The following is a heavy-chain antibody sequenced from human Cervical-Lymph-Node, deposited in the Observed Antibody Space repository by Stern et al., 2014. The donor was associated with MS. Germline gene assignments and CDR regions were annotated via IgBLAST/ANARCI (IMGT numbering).Heavy chain of an antibody. CDR2: IYHSGGT. D-gene: IGHD6-13*01. CDR3: ARHYSSSWYMKAFDI. V-gene: IGHV4-59*08. Sequence: QVQLQESGPGLVKPSETLSLTCTVSGGSISSSYWSWIRQPPGKGLEWIGHIYHSGGTHYNPSPQGRVTISLDTSKTQSSLKLSSGTAADTAVYYCARHYSSSWYMKAFDIWGQGKMLTVSS. J-gene: IGHJ3*02. CDR1: GGSISSSY.